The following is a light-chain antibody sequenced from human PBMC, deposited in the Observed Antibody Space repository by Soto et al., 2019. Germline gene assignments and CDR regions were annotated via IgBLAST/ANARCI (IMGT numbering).Light chain of an antibody. CDR3: QQYDNLPLT. CDR2: GAS. CDR1: LGISNY. Sequence: DIQMTKSPSSLSASVGDRFTITCRASLGISNYISWYQQKPGKVPKLLIYGASTLQSGVPSRFSGSGSGTDFTFTINSLKPEDIATYYCQQYDNLPLTFGGGTMGDIK. J-gene: IGKJ4*01. V-gene: IGKV1-33*01.